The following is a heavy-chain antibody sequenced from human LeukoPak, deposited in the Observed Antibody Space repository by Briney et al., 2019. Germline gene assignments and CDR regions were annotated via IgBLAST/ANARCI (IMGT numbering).Heavy chain of an antibody. D-gene: IGHD3-22*01. V-gene: IGHV1-2*06. Sequence: ASVKVSCKASGYTFTGYYMHWVRQAPGQGLEWMGRINPNSGGTNYAQKFQGRVTMTRDTSISTAYMEPSRLRSDDTAVYYCAREYYYDSSGPPDAFDIWGQGTMVTVSS. J-gene: IGHJ3*02. CDR3: AREYYYDSSGPPDAFDI. CDR1: GYTFTGYY. CDR2: INPNSGGT.